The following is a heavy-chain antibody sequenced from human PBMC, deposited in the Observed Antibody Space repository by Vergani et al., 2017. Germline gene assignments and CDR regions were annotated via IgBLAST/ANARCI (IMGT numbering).Heavy chain of an antibody. V-gene: IGHV3-23*01. D-gene: IGHD5-12*01. CDR1: GFTFNHYA. CDR2: ISGSGGST. Sequence: EVQLLESGGGVVQPGGSLGLSCAASGFTFNHYAMNWVRQAPGKGLEWVSGISGSGGSTYYAGSVKGRFTISRDSSKNTLYLQMNSLSAGDTAVYYCAKANPRNSGYDYLYYYHAMDVWGQGTTVTVSS. J-gene: IGHJ6*02. CDR3: AKANPRNSGYDYLYYYHAMDV.